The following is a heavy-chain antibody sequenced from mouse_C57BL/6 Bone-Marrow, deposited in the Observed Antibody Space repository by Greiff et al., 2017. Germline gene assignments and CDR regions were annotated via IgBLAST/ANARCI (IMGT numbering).Heavy chain of an antibody. V-gene: IGHV5-16*01. Sequence: EVQLVESEGGLVQPGSSMKLSCTASGFTFSDYYMAWVRQVPEKGLEWVANIISDGSSTYYLDSLKSRFTFSRDNAKNNLYRQMSSLNSKDTATYYCACEFDYWGQGTTLTVSS. J-gene: IGHJ2*01. CDR1: GFTFSDYY. CDR3: ACEFDY. CDR2: IISDGSST.